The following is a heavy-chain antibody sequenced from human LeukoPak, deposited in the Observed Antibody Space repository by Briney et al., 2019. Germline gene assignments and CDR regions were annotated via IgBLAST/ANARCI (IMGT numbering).Heavy chain of an antibody. V-gene: IGHV3-30*02. CDR3: AKDPWGYFDWLLPSDY. D-gene: IGHD3-9*01. Sequence: PGGSLRLSCAASGFTFSSYGMHWVRQAPGRGLEWVAFIRYDGSNKYYADSVKGRFTISRDNSKNTLYLQMNSLRAEDTAVYYCAKDPWGYFDWLLPSDYWGQGTLVTVSS. J-gene: IGHJ4*02. CDR2: IRYDGSNK. CDR1: GFTFSSYG.